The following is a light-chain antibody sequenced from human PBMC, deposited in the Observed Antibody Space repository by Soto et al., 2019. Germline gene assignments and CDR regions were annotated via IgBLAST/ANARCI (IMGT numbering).Light chain of an antibody. J-gene: IGKJ2*01. CDR3: PHHSYRPYT. Sequence: EIVLTQSPATLSLSPGERATLSCRASQSVSSYLAWYQQKPGQAPRLLIYDASNWATGIPPRVSASGSWTDYTLTTGSLELNGFAAYYGPHHSYRPYTFGLGAKLEVK. CDR2: DAS. V-gene: IGKV3-11*01. CDR1: QSVSSY.